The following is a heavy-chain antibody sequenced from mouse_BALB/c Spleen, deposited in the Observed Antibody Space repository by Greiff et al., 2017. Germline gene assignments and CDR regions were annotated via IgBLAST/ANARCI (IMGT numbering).Heavy chain of an antibody. J-gene: IGHJ3*01. CDR1: GFTFSDYY. CDR3: ARGDYDGAY. D-gene: IGHD2-4*01. CDR2: ISDGGSYT. Sequence: EVKVEESGGGLVKPGGSLKLSCAASGFTFSDYYMYWVRQTPEKRLEWVATISDGGSYTYYPDSVKGRFTISRDNAKNNLYLQMSSLKSEDTAMYYCARGDYDGAYWGQGTLVTVSA. V-gene: IGHV5-4*02.